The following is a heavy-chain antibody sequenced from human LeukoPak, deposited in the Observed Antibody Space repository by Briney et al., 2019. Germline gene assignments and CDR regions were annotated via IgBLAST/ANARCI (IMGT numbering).Heavy chain of an antibody. J-gene: IGHJ3*02. V-gene: IGHV1-2*02. CDR2: INPYSGGT. CDR1: GYTFTGYY. Sequence: ASVKVSCKASGYTFTGYYIHWVRQAPGQGLEWMGWINPYSGGTNYTQKFQGRVTMTRDTSISTAYMELSRLTSDDTAVYYCAALSRDDAFDIWGQRTMVTVSS. CDR3: AALSRDDAFDI.